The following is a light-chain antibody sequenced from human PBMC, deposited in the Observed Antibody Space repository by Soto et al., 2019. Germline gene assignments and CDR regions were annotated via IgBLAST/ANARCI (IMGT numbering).Light chain of an antibody. CDR2: VERSGAY. Sequence: QSVLTQSSSASASLGSSVKLTCSLSSGHSGYIIAWHQQQPGKAPRFLMKVERSGAYNKGSGVPDRFSGSSSGADRYLTISNLQSEDEADYYCATWDSNTRVFGGGTKVTVL. CDR3: ATWDSNTRV. J-gene: IGLJ3*02. V-gene: IGLV4-60*03. CDR1: SGHSGYI.